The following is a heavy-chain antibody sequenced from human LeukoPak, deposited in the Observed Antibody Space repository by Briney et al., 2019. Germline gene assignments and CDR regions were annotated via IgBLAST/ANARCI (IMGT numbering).Heavy chain of an antibody. CDR2: INPNSGGT. D-gene: IGHD4-17*01. CDR3: ARDSTLVYGDYVYWFDP. CDR1: GYTFTGYY. Sequence: EASVKVSCKASGYTFTGYYMHWVRQAPGQGLERMGWINPNSGGTNYAQKFQGRVTMTRDTSISTAYMELSRLRSDDTAVYYCARDSTLVYGDYVYWFDPWGQGTLVTVSS. J-gene: IGHJ5*02. V-gene: IGHV1-2*02.